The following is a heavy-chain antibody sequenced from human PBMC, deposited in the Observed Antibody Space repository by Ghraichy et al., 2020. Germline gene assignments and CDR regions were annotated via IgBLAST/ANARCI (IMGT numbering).Heavy chain of an antibody. V-gene: IGHV4-59*01. CDR1: GGSISSYY. J-gene: IGHJ6*02. Sequence: SETLSLTCTVSGGSISSYYWSWIRQPPGKGLEWIGYIYYSGSTNYNPSLKSRVTISVDTSKNQFSLKLSSVTAADTAVYYCARERFLAAAGTGYYYGMDVWGQGTTVTVSS. CDR2: IYYSGST. D-gene: IGHD6-13*01. CDR3: ARERFLAAAGTGYYYGMDV.